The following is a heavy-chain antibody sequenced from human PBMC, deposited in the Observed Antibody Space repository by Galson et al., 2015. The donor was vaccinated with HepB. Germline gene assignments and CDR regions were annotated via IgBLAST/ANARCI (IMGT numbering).Heavy chain of an antibody. Sequence: SLRLSCAASGFTFSNAWMSWVRQAPGKGLEWVGRIKSKTDGGTTDYAAPVKGRFTISRDDSKNTLYLQMNSLKTEDTAVYYCTTDITGIAVAGMRFSDDYWGQGTLVTVSS. J-gene: IGHJ4*02. CDR1: GFTFSNAW. D-gene: IGHD6-19*01. CDR3: TTDITGIAVAGMRFSDDY. V-gene: IGHV3-15*01. CDR2: IKSKTDGGTT.